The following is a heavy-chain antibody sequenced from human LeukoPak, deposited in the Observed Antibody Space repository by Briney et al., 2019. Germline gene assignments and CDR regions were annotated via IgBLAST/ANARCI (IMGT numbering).Heavy chain of an antibody. CDR1: GFTFSSYA. Sequence: GGSLRLSCAASGFTFSSYAMHWVRQAPGKGLEWVAVISYDGSNKYYADSEKGRFTISRNNSKNMLYLQMNSLRADDTAVYCCARPEKHGVMVLCYFDYWGQGTLVTVSS. J-gene: IGHJ4*02. CDR2: ISYDGSNK. V-gene: IGHV3-30*04. D-gene: IGHD3-10*02. CDR3: ARPEKHGVMVLCYFDY.